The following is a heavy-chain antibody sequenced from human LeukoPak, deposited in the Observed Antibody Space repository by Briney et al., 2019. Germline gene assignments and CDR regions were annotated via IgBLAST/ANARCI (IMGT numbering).Heavy chain of an antibody. D-gene: IGHD1-26*01. CDR1: GGSFSGYY. V-gene: IGHV4-34*01. J-gene: IGHJ4*02. CDR3: ARRSDSGSDDGEDYFDY. CDR2: MYYDGSS. Sequence: SETLSLTCAVYGGSFSGYYWSWIRQPPGKGLEWIGSMYYDGSSYYNPSLKSRVTTSVDTSKNQFSLKLTSVTAADTAVYFCARRSDSGSDDGEDYFDYWGQGALVTVSS.